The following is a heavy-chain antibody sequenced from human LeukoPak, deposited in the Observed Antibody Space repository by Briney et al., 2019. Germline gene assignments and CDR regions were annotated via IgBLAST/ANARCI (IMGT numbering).Heavy chain of an antibody. V-gene: IGHV1-2*06. D-gene: IGHD2-8*01. J-gene: IGHJ4*02. CDR2: INPSGGRT. Sequence: ASVKVSCKASGYIFTSYYIHWVRQAPGQGLEWMGLINPSGGRTNYAQKFQGRVTMTRDTSISTAYMELSRLRSDDTAVYYCAILMVYAIIDYWGQGTLVTVSS. CDR3: AILMVYAIIDY. CDR1: GYIFTSYY.